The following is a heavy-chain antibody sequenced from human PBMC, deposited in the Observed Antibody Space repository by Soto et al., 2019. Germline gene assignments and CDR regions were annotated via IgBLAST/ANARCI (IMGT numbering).Heavy chain of an antibody. D-gene: IGHD3-9*01. CDR3: ARGPTYYDILTGYYDAFDI. J-gene: IGHJ3*02. CDR1: GGSISSYY. CDR2: IYYSGST. Sequence: SETLSLTCTVSGGSISSYYWSWIRQPPGKGLEWIGYIYYSGSTNYNPSLKSRVTISVDTSKNQFSLKLSSVTAADTAVYYCARGPTYYDILTGYYDAFDIWGQGTMVT. V-gene: IGHV4-59*01.